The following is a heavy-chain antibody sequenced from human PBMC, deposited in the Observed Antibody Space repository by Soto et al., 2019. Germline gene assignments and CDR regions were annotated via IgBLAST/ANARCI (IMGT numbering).Heavy chain of an antibody. D-gene: IGHD4-17*01. CDR2: IYPGDSDT. CDR3: ARMGGDYANWFDP. J-gene: IGHJ5*02. V-gene: IGHV5-51*01. Sequence: PGGSPKIACQGSWYRFTRYWIGWVLQMPWKGLEWMGIIYPGDSDTRYSPSFQGQVTISADKSISTAYLQWSSLKASHTAMYYCARMGGDYANWFDPWGQGTLVTVSS. CDR1: WYRFTRYW.